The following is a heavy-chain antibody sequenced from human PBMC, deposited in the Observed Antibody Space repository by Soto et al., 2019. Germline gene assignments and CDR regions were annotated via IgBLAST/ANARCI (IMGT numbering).Heavy chain of an antibody. CDR2: INPDNGGT. CDR1: GYTFTDYY. CDR3: ARDTSGRLGMDV. D-gene: IGHD6-19*01. J-gene: IGHJ6*02. V-gene: IGHV1-2*04. Sequence: QVQLVQSGAEVKKPGASVKVSCKTSGYTFTDYYVHWVRQAPGHGLEWMGWINPDNGGTNYAQKFQDWVTLTRDTSITTTYMALSRLKSDDTAVYYCARDTSGRLGMDVWGQGTTVTVSS.